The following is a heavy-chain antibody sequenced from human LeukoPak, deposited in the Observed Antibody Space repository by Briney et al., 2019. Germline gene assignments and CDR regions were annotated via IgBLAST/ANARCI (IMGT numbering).Heavy chain of an antibody. CDR2: MNPNSGNT. Sequence: ASVKVSCKASGYTFTSYDINWVRQATGQGLEWMGWMNPNSGNTGYAQKFQGRVTITRNTSISTAYMELSSLRSEDAAVYYCASIIAARPYYYYYYMDVWGKGTTVTVSS. D-gene: IGHD6-6*01. J-gene: IGHJ6*03. CDR1: GYTFTSYD. CDR3: ASIIAARPYYYYYYMDV. V-gene: IGHV1-8*03.